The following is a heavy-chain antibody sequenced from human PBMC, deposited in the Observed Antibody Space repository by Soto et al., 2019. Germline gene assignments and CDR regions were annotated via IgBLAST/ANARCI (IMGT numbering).Heavy chain of an antibody. Sequence: GSLRLSCAASGFIFNDYYMSWIRQAPGKGLEWLSNISGSSGSKKYADAGKGRFTISRDNAKKSLYLEMHSLRAEDTAVYYCARYAAEVTTFFDHWGQGTLVTVSS. D-gene: IGHD4-17*01. CDR2: ISGSSGSK. CDR3: ARYAAEVTTFFDH. CDR1: GFIFNDYY. V-gene: IGHV3-11*06. J-gene: IGHJ4*02.